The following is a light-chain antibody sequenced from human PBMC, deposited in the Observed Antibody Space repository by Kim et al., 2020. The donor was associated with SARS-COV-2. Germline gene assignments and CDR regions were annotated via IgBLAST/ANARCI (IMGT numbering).Light chain of an antibody. CDR3: QAWDSRE. Sequence: SYELTQPPSVSVSPGQTASITCSGDKLGDKYACWYQQKPGQSPVLVIYQDSKRPSGIPERFSGSNSGNTATLTISGTQAMDEADYYCQAWDSREFGGGT. J-gene: IGLJ3*02. CDR1: KLGDKY. CDR2: QDS. V-gene: IGLV3-1*01.